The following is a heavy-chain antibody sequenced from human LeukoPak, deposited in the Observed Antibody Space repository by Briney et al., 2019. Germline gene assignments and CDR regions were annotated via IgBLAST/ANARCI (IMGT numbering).Heavy chain of an antibody. CDR1: GFTFSSYW. CDR3: AKDPVGDYDSSGVFDY. D-gene: IGHD3-22*01. J-gene: IGHJ4*02. CDR2: INGDGRNI. V-gene: IGHV3-74*01. Sequence: GGSLRLSCVASGFTFSSYWMHWVRQDPRKGLVWVSRINGDGRNINYADSVRGRFTISRDNSKNTLYLQMNSLRAEDTAVYYCAKDPVGDYDSSGVFDYWGQGTLVTVSS.